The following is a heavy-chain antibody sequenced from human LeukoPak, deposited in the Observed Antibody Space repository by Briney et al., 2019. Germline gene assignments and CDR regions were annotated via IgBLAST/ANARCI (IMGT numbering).Heavy chain of an antibody. D-gene: IGHD3-22*01. Sequence: SETLSLTCAVYGGSISGYYWSWLLHPPREGREWMGEINHSGSTNYNPPPKRRGTISVDTSKNHFSLRLSSVTAADTAVYYCVRGKDYYDSSGYYYWGQGTLVTVSS. V-gene: IGHV4-34*01. CDR3: VRGKDYYDSSGYYY. CDR2: INHSGST. J-gene: IGHJ4*02. CDR1: GGSISGYY.